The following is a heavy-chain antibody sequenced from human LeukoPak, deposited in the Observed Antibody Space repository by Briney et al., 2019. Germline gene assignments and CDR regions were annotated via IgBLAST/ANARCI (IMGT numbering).Heavy chain of an antibody. J-gene: IGHJ5*02. CDR3: ARDTPPSGIAAAGINP. Sequence: RASVTVSCKASGYTFTSYGISWVRQAPGQGLEWMGWISAYNGNTNYAQKLQGRVTMTTDTSTSTAYMELRSLISDDTAVYFCARDTPPSGIAAAGINPWGQGTLVTVSS. CDR2: ISAYNGNT. D-gene: IGHD6-13*01. V-gene: IGHV1-18*01. CDR1: GYTFTSYG.